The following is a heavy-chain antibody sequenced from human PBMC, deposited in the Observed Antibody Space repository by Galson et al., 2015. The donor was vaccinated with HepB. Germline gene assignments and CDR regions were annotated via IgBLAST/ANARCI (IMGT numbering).Heavy chain of an antibody. V-gene: IGHV3-48*01. J-gene: IGHJ4*02. D-gene: IGHD4-11*01. CDR3: ARLQRAGY. Sequence: SLRLSCAASGFTFSSYSMNWVRQAPGKGLEWVSYISSSSSTIYYADSVKGRFTISRDNAKDSLYLQMNSLRAEDTAVYYCARLQRAGYWGQGTLVTVSS. CDR1: GFTFSSYS. CDR2: ISSSSSTI.